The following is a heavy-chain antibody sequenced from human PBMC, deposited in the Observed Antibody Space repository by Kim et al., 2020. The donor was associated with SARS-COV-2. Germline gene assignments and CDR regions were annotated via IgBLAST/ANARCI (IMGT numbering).Heavy chain of an antibody. Sequence: GGSLRLSCAASGFSFSSYWMTWVRQAPGKGLEWVANTKQDGIEKYYVDSVKGRFTISRDNAKNSLYLQMNSLRAEDTAVYYCAKDGGGWGSLYYGLDVWG. D-gene: IGHD3-10*01. CDR2: TKQDGIEK. CDR1: GFSFSSYW. CDR3: AKDGGGWGSLYYGLDV. J-gene: IGHJ6*01. V-gene: IGHV3-7*03.